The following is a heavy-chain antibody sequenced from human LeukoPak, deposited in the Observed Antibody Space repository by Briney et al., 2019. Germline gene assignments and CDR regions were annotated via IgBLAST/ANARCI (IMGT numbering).Heavy chain of an antibody. CDR1: GGSISSSTYY. V-gene: IGHV4-39*01. J-gene: IGHJ3*02. CDR3: ASRGIGIAVAGGGFDI. Sequence: SETLSLTCTVSGGSISSSTYYWSWIRQPPGKGLDWIGGIYYSGSTYYNPSLKSRVTISVDTSTSQFSLKLTSVTAADTAVYYCASRGIGIAVAGGGFDIWGQGTMVTVSS. CDR2: IYYSGST. D-gene: IGHD6-19*01.